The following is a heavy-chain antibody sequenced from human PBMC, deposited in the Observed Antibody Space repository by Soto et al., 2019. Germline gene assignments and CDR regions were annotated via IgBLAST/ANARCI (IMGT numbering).Heavy chain of an antibody. CDR2: INPSGGST. Sequence: ASVKVSCKASGYTFTSYYMHWVRQAPGQGLEWMGIINPSGGSTSYAQKFQGRVTMTRDTSTSTVYMELSSLRSEDTAVYYCARAGYSSSWYDVGGMDVWGQGTTVTVSS. D-gene: IGHD6-13*01. CDR3: ARAGYSSSWYDVGGMDV. CDR1: GYTFTSYY. J-gene: IGHJ6*02. V-gene: IGHV1-46*01.